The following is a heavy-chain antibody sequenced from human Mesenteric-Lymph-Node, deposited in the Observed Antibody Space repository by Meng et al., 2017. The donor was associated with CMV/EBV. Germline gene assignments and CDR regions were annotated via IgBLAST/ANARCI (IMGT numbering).Heavy chain of an antibody. Sequence: SETLSLTCTVSGGSIDSYYWHWIRQAPGKGLEWIGYIFYSGRTNYNSSLTSRVTISVDTSKSQISLKLTSVTAADAAAYYCARTSCSTGYYGMDVWGQGTTVTVSS. CDR2: IFYSGRT. CDR3: ARTSCSTGYYGMDV. CDR1: GGSIDSYY. J-gene: IGHJ6*02. D-gene: IGHD6-13*01. V-gene: IGHV4-59*01.